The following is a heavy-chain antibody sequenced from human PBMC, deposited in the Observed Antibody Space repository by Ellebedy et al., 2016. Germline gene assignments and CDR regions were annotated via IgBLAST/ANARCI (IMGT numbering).Heavy chain of an antibody. CDR3: AKDSYYGSGSSIYFDN. J-gene: IGHJ4*02. D-gene: IGHD3-10*01. Sequence: GESLKISCAASDFTFRNFAMSWVRQAPGKGLEWVSAITSGGNTYYADFVKGRFTISRDNSKNTLFLQMISLRAEDTALYYCAKDSYYGSGSSIYFDNWGQGTLVTVSS. CDR2: ITSGGNT. CDR1: DFTFRNFA. V-gene: IGHV3-23*01.